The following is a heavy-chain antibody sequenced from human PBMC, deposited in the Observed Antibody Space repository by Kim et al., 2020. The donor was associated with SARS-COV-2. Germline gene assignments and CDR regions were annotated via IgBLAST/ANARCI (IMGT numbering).Heavy chain of an antibody. CDR3: ARGRPNIAAAGNIDY. V-gene: IGHV4-59*01. CDR2: IYYSGST. D-gene: IGHD6-13*01. Sequence: SETLSLTCTVSGGSISSYYWSWIRQPPGKGLEWIGYIYYSGSTNYNPSLKSRVTISVDTSKNQFSLKLSSVTAADTAVYYCARGRPNIAAAGNIDYWGQGTLVTVSS. J-gene: IGHJ4*02. CDR1: GGSISSYY.